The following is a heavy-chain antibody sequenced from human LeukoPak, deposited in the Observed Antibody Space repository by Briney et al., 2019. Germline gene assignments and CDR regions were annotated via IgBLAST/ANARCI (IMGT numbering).Heavy chain of an antibody. Sequence: GGSLRLSCAASGFTFSSYEMNWVRQAPGEGLEWVSYISSSGRSIYYADSVKGRFTISRDNAKNSLYLQMNSLRAEDTAVYYCARDDSAWYADWGPGTLVTVSS. D-gene: IGHD6-19*01. V-gene: IGHV3-48*03. J-gene: IGHJ4*02. CDR2: ISSSGRSI. CDR3: ARDDSAWYAD. CDR1: GFTFSSYE.